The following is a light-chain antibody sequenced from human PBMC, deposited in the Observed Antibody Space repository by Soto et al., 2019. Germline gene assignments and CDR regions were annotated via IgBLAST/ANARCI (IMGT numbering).Light chain of an antibody. CDR1: SSDVGGYNY. CDR2: DVS. Sequence: SALTQPASVSGSPGQSITISCTGTSSDVGGYNYVSWYQQHPGKAPKLMIYDVSNRPSGVSNRFSGSKSGNTASLTISGLQAEDGADYYCSSYTSSSTYVFGTGTKVTVL. CDR3: SSYTSSSTYV. V-gene: IGLV2-14*01. J-gene: IGLJ1*01.